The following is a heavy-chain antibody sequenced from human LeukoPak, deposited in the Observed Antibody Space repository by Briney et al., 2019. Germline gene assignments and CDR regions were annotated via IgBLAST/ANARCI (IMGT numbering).Heavy chain of an antibody. Sequence: GGSLRLSCAASGYMFSDYYMSWIRQAPEKGLEWLSYISHSGSTIYYADSVKGRFTVSRDNAKSSLYLQMNNLRAEDTALYYCASRAHFWSGPGGWGQGTLVTVSS. CDR2: ISHSGSTI. D-gene: IGHD3-3*02. J-gene: IGHJ4*02. CDR3: ASRAHFWSGPGG. V-gene: IGHV3-11*04. CDR1: GYMFSDYY.